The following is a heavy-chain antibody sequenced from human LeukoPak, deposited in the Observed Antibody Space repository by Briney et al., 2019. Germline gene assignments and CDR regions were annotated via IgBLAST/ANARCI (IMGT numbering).Heavy chain of an antibody. CDR1: GGSFSGYY. CDR2: INHSGST. D-gene: IGHD2-15*01. CDR3: ARGDIAATSFDY. V-gene: IGHV4-34*01. Sequence: PSETLSLTCAVYGGSFSGYYWSWIRQPPGKGLEWIGEINHSGSTNYNPSLKSRVTISVDRSKNQFSLRLSSVTAADTAVYYCARGDIAATSFDYWGQGTLVTVSS. J-gene: IGHJ4*02.